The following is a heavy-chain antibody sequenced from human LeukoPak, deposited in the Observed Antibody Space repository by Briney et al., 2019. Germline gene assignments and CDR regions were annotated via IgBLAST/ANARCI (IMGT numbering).Heavy chain of an antibody. CDR3: ARDIYGSGPPVGDAIDY. D-gene: IGHD3-10*01. CDR2: ISSSGSNI. Sequence: GGSLRLACAASGFTFSDYYMSWIRQAPGKGLEWVSYISSSGSNIYYADSVKGRFTISRDNAKNSLYLQVNSLRAEDTAVYYCARDIYGSGPPVGDAIDYWGQGTLVTVSS. V-gene: IGHV3-11*04. CDR1: GFTFSDYY. J-gene: IGHJ4*02.